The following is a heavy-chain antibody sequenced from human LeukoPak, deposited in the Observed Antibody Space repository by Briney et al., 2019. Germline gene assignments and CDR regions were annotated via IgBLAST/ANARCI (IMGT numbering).Heavy chain of an antibody. J-gene: IGHJ3*02. CDR1: TGSISSYY. Sequence: SETLSLTCTVSTGSISSYYWSWIRQPPGKGLEWIGYIYYSGNTNYNPSLKSRVTMSVDTSKNQFSLKLNSVTAADTAMYYCARAVSYYYDSSGYGPFGSTKADAFDIWGQGTMVTVSS. CDR3: ARAVSYYYDSSGYGPFGSTKADAFDI. CDR2: IYYSGNT. V-gene: IGHV4-59*01. D-gene: IGHD3-22*01.